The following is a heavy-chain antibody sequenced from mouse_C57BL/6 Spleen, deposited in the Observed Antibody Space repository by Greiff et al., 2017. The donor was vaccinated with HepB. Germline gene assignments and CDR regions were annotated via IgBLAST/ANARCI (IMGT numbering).Heavy chain of an antibody. V-gene: IGHV1-69*01. Sequence: VQQSCKASGYTFTSYWMHWVKQRPGQGLEWIGEIDPSDSYTNYNQKFKGKSTLTVDKSSSTAYMQLSSLTSEDSAVYYCARSGIYYDYGTAMDYWGQGTSVTVSS. CDR2: IDPSDSYT. J-gene: IGHJ4*01. CDR1: GYTFTSYW. D-gene: IGHD2-4*01. CDR3: ARSGIYYDYGTAMDY.